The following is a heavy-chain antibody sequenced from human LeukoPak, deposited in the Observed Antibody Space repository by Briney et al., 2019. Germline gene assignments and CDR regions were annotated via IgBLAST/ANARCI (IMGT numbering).Heavy chain of an antibody. CDR1: GFTFSSYG. CDR2: IRADGGNT. J-gene: IGHJ4*02. V-gene: IGHV3-33*06. CDR3: TKRVKYGGTWDHFAD. Sequence: QPGRSLRLSCAASGFTFSSYGMHWVRQAPGKGLGWVAVIRADGGNTYSADSVKGRFTISRDNSKSTLILQMNSLRVEDTALYYCTKRVKYGGTWDHFADWGQGTLVTVSS. D-gene: IGHD1-26*01.